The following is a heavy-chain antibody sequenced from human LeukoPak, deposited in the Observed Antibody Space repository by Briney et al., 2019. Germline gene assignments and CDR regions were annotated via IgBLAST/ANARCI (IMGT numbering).Heavy chain of an antibody. Sequence: SETLSLTCAVYGGSFSGYYWSWIRQPPGKGLEWIGEINHSGSTNYNPSLKSRVTIPVDTSKNQFSLKLSSVTAADTAVYYCARGHFVAARPKLPYDYWGQGTLVTVSS. CDR1: GGSFSGYY. CDR2: INHSGST. CDR3: ARGHFVAARPKLPYDY. J-gene: IGHJ4*02. D-gene: IGHD6-6*01. V-gene: IGHV4-34*01.